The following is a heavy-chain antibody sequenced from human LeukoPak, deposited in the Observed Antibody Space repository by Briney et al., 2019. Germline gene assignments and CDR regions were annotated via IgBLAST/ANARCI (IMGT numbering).Heavy chain of an antibody. D-gene: IGHD3-10*01. V-gene: IGHV4-30-4*01. J-gene: IGHJ4*02. CDR2: ISYSGNT. CDR3: ARDRKYGPESLRRLDY. CDR1: GGSISSDDYY. Sequence: SETLSLTCTVSGGSISSDDYYWSWIRQPPGKGLEWIGYISYSGNTYYNPSLKSRVTISVDTSKNQFSLKLSSVTVADTAVYYCARDRKYGPESLRRLDYWGQGTLVTVSS.